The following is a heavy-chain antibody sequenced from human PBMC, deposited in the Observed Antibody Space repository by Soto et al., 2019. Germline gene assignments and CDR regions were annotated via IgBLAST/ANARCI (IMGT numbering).Heavy chain of an antibody. CDR2: ISAYNGNT. CDR1: GYTFTSYG. D-gene: IGHD6-6*01. J-gene: IGHJ5*02. Sequence: GASVKVSCKASGYTFTSYGISWVRQAPEQGLEWMGWISAYNGNTNYAQKLQGRVTMTTDTSTSTAYMELRSLRSDDTAVYYCAVSKRGGYSSSPNNWFDPWGQGTLVTVS. V-gene: IGHV1-18*01. CDR3: AVSKRGGYSSSPNNWFDP.